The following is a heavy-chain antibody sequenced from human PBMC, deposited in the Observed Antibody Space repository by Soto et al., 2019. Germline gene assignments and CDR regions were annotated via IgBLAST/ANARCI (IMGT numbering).Heavy chain of an antibody. CDR2: ISDDGSNE. CDR3: ARDIYYDSSGATGYDY. V-gene: IGHV3-30-3*01. CDR1: GFTLSNYA. D-gene: IGHD3-22*01. Sequence: QVQLVESGGGVVQPGRSLRLSCAASGFTLSNYAINWVRQTPGKGLEWVAFISDDGSNEYYADSVKGRFTISRDNSKNTLYLQMNSLRAEDTAVYYSARDIYYDSSGATGYDYWGQGTLVTVSS. J-gene: IGHJ4*02.